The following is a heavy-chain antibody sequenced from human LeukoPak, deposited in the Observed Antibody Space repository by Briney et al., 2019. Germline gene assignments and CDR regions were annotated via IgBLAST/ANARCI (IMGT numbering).Heavy chain of an antibody. J-gene: IGHJ6*04. CDR2: IIPIFGTA. CDR1: GGTFSSYA. Sequence: GASVKVSRKASGGTFSSYAISWVRQAPGQGLEWMGGIIPIFGTANYAQKFQGRVTITADESTSTAYMELSSLRSEGTAVYYCARARSFALGGYYYGMDVWGKGTTVTVSS. V-gene: IGHV1-69*13. CDR3: ARARSFALGGYYYGMDV. D-gene: IGHD3-16*01.